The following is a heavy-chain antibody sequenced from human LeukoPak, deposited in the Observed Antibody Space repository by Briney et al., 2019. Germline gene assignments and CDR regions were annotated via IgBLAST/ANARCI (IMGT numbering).Heavy chain of an antibody. CDR3: ARDLPFWSGYLYFDL. Sequence: ASVKVSCKASGYIFTSYYMHWVRQAPGQGLEWMGIINPSGGSTGYAQKFQGRVTMTRDTSTSTVYMELSSLRSEDTAVYYCARDLPFWSGYLYFDLWGRGTLVTVSS. J-gene: IGHJ2*01. CDR2: INPSGGST. CDR1: GYIFTSYY. D-gene: IGHD3-3*01. V-gene: IGHV1-46*01.